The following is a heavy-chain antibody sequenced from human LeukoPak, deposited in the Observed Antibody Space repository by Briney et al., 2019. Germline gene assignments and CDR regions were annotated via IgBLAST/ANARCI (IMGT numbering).Heavy chain of an antibody. Sequence: ASVKVSCKASGYTFTSYTMHWVRQAPGQRLEWMGWINAGDGNTKYSQKFQGRVTITRDTSASTAYMELSSLRSEDTAVFYCARTEMATILDFDYWGQGTLVTVSS. CDR2: INAGDGNT. V-gene: IGHV1-3*01. J-gene: IGHJ4*02. CDR3: ARTEMATILDFDY. D-gene: IGHD5-24*01. CDR1: GYTFTSYT.